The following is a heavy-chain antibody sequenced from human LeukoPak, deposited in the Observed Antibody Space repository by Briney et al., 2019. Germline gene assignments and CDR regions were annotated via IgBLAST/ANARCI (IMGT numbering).Heavy chain of an antibody. D-gene: IGHD1-7*01. J-gene: IGHJ4*02. CDR1: GYTLTDLS. V-gene: IGHV1-24*01. CDR2: FDPEDGER. CDR3: GTVGGGGWNYNN. Sequence: GASVKVSCKVSGYTLTDLSMHWVRQAPGKGLEWMGGFDPEDGERIYAQKLQGRVTMTEDTSTDTAYMELSSLRSEDTAVYYCGTVGGGGWNYNNWGQGTLVTVSS.